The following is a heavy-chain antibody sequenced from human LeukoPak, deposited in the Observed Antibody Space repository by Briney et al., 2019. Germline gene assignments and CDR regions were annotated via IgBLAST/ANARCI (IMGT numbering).Heavy chain of an antibody. CDR3: ARLLYDYFSGSYYYFDY. D-gene: IGHD2-15*01. CDR2: IYYSGST. J-gene: IGHJ4*02. CDR1: GGSISSYY. V-gene: IGHV4-59*12. Sequence: SETLSLTCTVSGGSISSYYWSWIRQPPGKGLEWIGYIYYSGSTNYNPSLKSRVTISVDTSKNQFSLKVNSVTAADTAAYYCARLLYDYFSGSYYYFDYWGRGTLVTVSS.